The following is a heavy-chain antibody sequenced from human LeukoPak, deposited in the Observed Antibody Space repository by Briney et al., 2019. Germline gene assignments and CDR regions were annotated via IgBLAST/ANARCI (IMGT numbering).Heavy chain of an antibody. J-gene: IGHJ4*02. CDR2: ISSSDTYT. V-gene: IGHV3-11*06. D-gene: IGHD6-19*01. CDR3: ARGPYSSGSSADY. Sequence: GGSLRLSCAASGFTFSDYYMSWIRQAPGKRLERVSYISSSDTYTNYADSVKGRFTISRDNAKNSLYLQMNSLRAEDTAVYYCARGPYSSGSSADYWGQGTLVTVSS. CDR1: GFTFSDYY.